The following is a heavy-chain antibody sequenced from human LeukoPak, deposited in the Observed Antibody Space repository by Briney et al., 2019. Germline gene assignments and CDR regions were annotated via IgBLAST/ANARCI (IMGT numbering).Heavy chain of an antibody. CDR2: IYTGGST. D-gene: IGHD6-6*01. V-gene: IGHV3-66*02. J-gene: IGHJ6*02. CDR3: ARGFGKVAANVFGGYTMDV. Sequence: GVSLRLSCAASGFTVNSNYMSWVRQAPGKGLEWVSLIYTGGSTYYADSVKGRFTISRDNSKNTLYLQMNSLRPEDTAVYHCARGFGKVAANVFGGYTMDVWGQGTTVTVSS. CDR1: GFTVNSNY.